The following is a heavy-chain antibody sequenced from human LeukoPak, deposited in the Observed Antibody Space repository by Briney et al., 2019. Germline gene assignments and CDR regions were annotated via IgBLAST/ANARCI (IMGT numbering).Heavy chain of an antibody. V-gene: IGHV5-51*01. D-gene: IGHD1-26*01. J-gene: IGHJ3*02. CDR3: ARQRAWRELGAFDI. CDR2: IYPGDSDT. CDR1: GFSFTTSW. Sequence: GESLKISCKGSGFSFTTSWIGWVRQVPGKGLEWMGIIYPGDSDTRYSPSFQGQVTISADRSITTAYLQWNGLKAADTAIYYCARQRAWRELGAFDIWGLGTMVTVSS.